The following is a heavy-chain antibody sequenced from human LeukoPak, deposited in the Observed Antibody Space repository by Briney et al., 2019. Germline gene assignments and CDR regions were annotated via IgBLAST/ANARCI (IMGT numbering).Heavy chain of an antibody. Sequence: QPGRSLRLSCAASGFTFSSYAMHWVRQAPGKGLEWVAVISYDGSNKYYADSVKGRFTISRDNSKNTLYLQMNSLRAEDTAVYYCARADRGRDYYYGMDVWGQGTTVTVSS. CDR1: GFTFSSYA. D-gene: IGHD3-10*01. J-gene: IGHJ6*02. CDR3: ARADRGRDYYYGMDV. V-gene: IGHV3-30-3*01. CDR2: ISYDGSNK.